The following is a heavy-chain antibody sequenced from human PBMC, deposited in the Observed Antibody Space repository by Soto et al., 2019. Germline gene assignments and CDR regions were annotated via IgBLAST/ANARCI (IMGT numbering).Heavy chain of an antibody. CDR2: ISAYNGNT. Sequence: QVQLVQSGAEVKKPGASVKVSCKASGYTFTSYGISWVRQAPGQGLEWMGWISAYNGNTNYAQKLQGRVTMTTDTSTSTAYMELRSLRSDDTAVYYCARDTVALSSSWSFNWFDPWGQGTLVTVSS. CDR1: GYTFTSYG. V-gene: IGHV1-18*01. D-gene: IGHD6-13*01. J-gene: IGHJ5*02. CDR3: ARDTVALSSSWSFNWFDP.